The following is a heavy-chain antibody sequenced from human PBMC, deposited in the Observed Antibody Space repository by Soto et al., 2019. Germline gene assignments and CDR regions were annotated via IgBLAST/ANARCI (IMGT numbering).Heavy chain of an antibody. CDR1: GFTFGDYA. D-gene: IGHD3-10*01. CDR3: AKDGQDYYGSGSHYYFDY. Sequence: EVQLVESGGGLVQPGRSLRLCCAASGFTFGDYAMHWVRQAPGKGLEWVSGISWNSGSIGYADSVKGRFTISRDNGKNSLYLQMNSLRAEDTALYYCAKDGQDYYGSGSHYYFDYWGQGTLVTVSS. V-gene: IGHV3-9*01. J-gene: IGHJ4*02. CDR2: ISWNSGSI.